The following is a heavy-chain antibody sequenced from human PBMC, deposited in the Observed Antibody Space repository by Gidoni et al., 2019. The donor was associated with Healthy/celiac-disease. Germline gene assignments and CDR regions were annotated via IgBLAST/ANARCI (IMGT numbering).Heavy chain of an antibody. J-gene: IGHJ6*02. V-gene: IGHV4-34*01. D-gene: IGHD2-2*01. CDR1: GGSFSGYY. CDR3: ARGRVRSTAARYYYYYGMDV. CDR2: INHSGST. Sequence: QVQLQQWGAGLLKPSATLSLTCAVYGGSFSGYYWSWIRPPPGKGLGWIGEINHSGSTNYNPSRKSRVTISVDTSKNQFSLKLSSVTAADTAVYYCARGRVRSTAARYYYYYGMDVWGQGTTVTVSS.